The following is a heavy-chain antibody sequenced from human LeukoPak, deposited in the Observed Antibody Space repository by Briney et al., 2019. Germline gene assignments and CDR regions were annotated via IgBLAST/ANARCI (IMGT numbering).Heavy chain of an antibody. CDR2: IYSGGST. CDR1: GFTVSSNY. CDR3: ARGLQRTRDAFDI. V-gene: IGHV3-53*01. J-gene: IGHJ3*02. Sequence: GGSLRLSCAASGFTVSSNYMSWVRQAPGKGLEWVSVIYSGGSTYYADSVKGRFTISRDNSKNTLYLQMNSLRAEDTAVYYCARGLQRTRDAFDIWGQGTMVTVSS. D-gene: IGHD1-14*01.